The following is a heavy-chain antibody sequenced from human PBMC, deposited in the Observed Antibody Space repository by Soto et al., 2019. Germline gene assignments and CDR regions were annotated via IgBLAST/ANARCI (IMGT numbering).Heavy chain of an antibody. CDR2: FHFSGST. D-gene: IGHD5-18*01. V-gene: IGHV4-59*01. J-gene: IGHJ4*01. Sequence: QVQLQESGPGLVKPSETLSLTCTVSGGSINGYYWTWLRQSPTNGLEWIGYFHFSGSTKYNPSLESRLTISADTSKNQISLTLCSVTAADTAVYYCARASGYSYGYDDFFDNWGQGTLANVSS. CDR3: ARASGYSYGYDDFFDN. CDR1: GGSINGYY.